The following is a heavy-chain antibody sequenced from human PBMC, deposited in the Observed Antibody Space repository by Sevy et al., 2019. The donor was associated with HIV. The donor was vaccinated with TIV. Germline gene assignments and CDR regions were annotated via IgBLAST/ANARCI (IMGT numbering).Heavy chain of an antibody. Sequence: GGSLRLSCAASGFTFSSYWMSWVRQAPGKGLEWVANIKQDGSEKYYVDSVKGRFTISRDNAKNSLYLQMNSLRAEDTAVYYCAREILLYSSSGWFDPWGQGTLVTVSS. CDR3: AREILLYSSSGWFDP. CDR1: GFTFSSYW. J-gene: IGHJ5*02. V-gene: IGHV3-7*01. CDR2: IKQDGSEK. D-gene: IGHD6-6*01.